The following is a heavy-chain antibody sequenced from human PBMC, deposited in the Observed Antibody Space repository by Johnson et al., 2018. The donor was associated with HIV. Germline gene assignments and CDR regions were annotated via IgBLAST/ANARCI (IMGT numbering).Heavy chain of an antibody. D-gene: IGHD3-22*01. V-gene: IGHV3-74*02. CDR3: TTGLSSGYSGYAFDI. Sequence: VQLVESRGVLVQPGGSLRLSCAASGFTFSAYWMHWVRQAPGQGLVWVSRIIRDATTAIYADSVKGRFTISRDNAKNTLYLQMDSLRAEDTAVYYCTTGLSSGYSGYAFDIWGQGTMVTVSS. CDR2: IIRDATTA. CDR1: GFTFSAYW. J-gene: IGHJ3*02.